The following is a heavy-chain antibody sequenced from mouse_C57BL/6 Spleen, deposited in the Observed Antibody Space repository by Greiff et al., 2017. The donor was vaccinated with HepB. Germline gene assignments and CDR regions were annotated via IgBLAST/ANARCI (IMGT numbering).Heavy chain of an antibody. CDR1: GYTFTDYY. D-gene: IGHD2-1*01. CDR3: AREDGNYGGYFDV. V-gene: IGHV1-26*01. Sequence: EVQLQQSGPELVKPGASVKISCKASGYTFTDYYMNWVKQSHGKSLEWIGDINPNNGGTSYNQKFKGKATLTVDKSSSTAYMELRSLTSEDSAVYYCAREDGNYGGYFDVWGTGTTVTVSS. J-gene: IGHJ1*03. CDR2: INPNNGGT.